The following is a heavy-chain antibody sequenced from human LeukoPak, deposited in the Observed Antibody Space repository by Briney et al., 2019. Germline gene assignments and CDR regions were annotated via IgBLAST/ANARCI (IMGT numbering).Heavy chain of an antibody. Sequence: SETLSLTCTVSGYSISSGYYWSWIRQPPGKGLEWIGNIYYSGSTNYNPSLKSRVTISVDTSKNQFSLKLSSVTAADTAVYYCARHNHFSLYVDCWGQGTLVTVSS. J-gene: IGHJ4*02. CDR2: IYYSGST. CDR3: ARHNHFSLYVDC. D-gene: IGHD1-14*01. CDR1: GYSISSGYY. V-gene: IGHV4-38-2*02.